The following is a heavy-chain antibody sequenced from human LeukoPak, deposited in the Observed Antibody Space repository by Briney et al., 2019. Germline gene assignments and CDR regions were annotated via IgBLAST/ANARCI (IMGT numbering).Heavy chain of an antibody. V-gene: IGHV4-4*07. CDR2: IYTSGST. D-gene: IGHD6-13*01. CDR1: GGSISSYY. CDR3: ARGGSSWYPYYYYYYYMDV. J-gene: IGHJ6*03. Sequence: SETLSLTCTVSGGSISSYYWSWIRQPAGKGLEWIGRIYTSGSTNYNPSLKSRVTMSVDTSKNQFSLKLSSVTAADTAVYYCARGGSSWYPYYYYYYYMDVWGKGTTVTISS.